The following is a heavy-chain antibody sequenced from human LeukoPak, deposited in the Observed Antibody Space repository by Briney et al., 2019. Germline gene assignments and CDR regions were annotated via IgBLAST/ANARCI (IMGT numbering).Heavy chain of an antibody. CDR1: GFTFSTYA. V-gene: IGHV3-64*01. CDR2: ISNDGGST. D-gene: IGHD3-16*01. CDR3: VKAQNWGSGAYDI. Sequence: PGGSLRLSCAASGFTFSTYAFHWVRQAPGKGLEFVSAISNDGGSTYYANSVKGRFTMSRDNSKNTLYLQMGTLRAEDMAVCYCVKAQNWGSGAYDIWGQGTMVTVSS. J-gene: IGHJ3*02.